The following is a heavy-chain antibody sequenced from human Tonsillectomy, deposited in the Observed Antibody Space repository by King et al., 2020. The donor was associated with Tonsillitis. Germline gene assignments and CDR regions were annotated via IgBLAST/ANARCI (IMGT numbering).Heavy chain of an antibody. J-gene: IGHJ6*03. CDR3: ARGPPDYYGSGSNLLGNFYHYYMDV. CDR1: GGSFSDYY. V-gene: IGHV4-34*01. D-gene: IGHD3-10*01. CDR2: INHSGST. Sequence: VQLQQWGAGLLKPSETLSLTCAVYGGSFSDYYWSWIRQPPGKGLEWIGEINHSGSTNYNPSLKSRVTISVDTSKNQFSLKLSSVTAADTAVYYCARGPPDYYGSGSNLLGNFYHYYMDVWGKGTTVTVSS.